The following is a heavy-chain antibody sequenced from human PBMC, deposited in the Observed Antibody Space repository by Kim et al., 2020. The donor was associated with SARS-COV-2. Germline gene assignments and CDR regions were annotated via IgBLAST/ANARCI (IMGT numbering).Heavy chain of an antibody. CDR2: INSKTDGGKS. V-gene: IGHV3-15*01. D-gene: IGHD5-18*01. CDR1: GFNFSNAR. J-gene: IGHJ4*02. Sequence: GGSLRLSCAASGFNFSNARMSWVRQAPGKGLEWVGRINSKTDGGKSAYAAHGEGTFTIASDDTKHTLYLQMNSLKTEVTAVYYGTTVAYSYGSELDYWGQGTLVTVSS. CDR3: TTVAYSYGSELDY.